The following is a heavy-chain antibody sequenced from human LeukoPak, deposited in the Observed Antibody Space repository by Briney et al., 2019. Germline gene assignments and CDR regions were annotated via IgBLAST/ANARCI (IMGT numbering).Heavy chain of an antibody. D-gene: IGHD3-10*01. CDR2: INHSGST. CDR1: GGSFSGYY. Sequence: KPSETLSLTCAVYGGSFSGYYWSWIRQPPGKGLEWIGEINHSGSTNYNPSLKSRVTISVDTSKNQFSLKLSSVTAADTAVYYCARGFREEREVSTRLFDPWGQGTLVTVSS. CDR3: ARGFREEREVSTRLFDP. J-gene: IGHJ5*02. V-gene: IGHV4-34*01.